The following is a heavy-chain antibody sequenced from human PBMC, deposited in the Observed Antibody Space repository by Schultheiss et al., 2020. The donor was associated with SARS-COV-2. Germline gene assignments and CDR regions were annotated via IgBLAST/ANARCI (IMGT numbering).Heavy chain of an antibody. J-gene: IGHJ4*02. CDR1: GGSISSYY. CDR3: ARARLTRRIDS. D-gene: IGHD6-6*01. CDR2: VYYSGNT. V-gene: IGHV4-59*01. Sequence: SETLSLTCTVSGGSISSYYWSWIRQSPGKGLEWIGYVYYSGNTHYNPSLESRVTMSVDTSKNQFSLKLSSVTAADTAVYYCARARLTRRIDSWGQGTLVTVSS.